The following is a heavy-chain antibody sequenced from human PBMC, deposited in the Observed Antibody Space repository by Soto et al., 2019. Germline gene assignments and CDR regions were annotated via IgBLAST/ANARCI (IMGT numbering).Heavy chain of an antibody. J-gene: IGHJ4*02. Sequence: GGSLRLSCAASGFTFSSYWMSWVRQAPGKGLGWVANIKQDGSEKYYVGSVKGRFTISRDNAKNSLYLQMNSLRAEDTAVYYCARAAVAGTTLDYWGQGTLVTVSS. CDR2: IKQDGSEK. CDR1: GFTFSSYW. D-gene: IGHD6-19*01. V-gene: IGHV3-7*04. CDR3: ARAAVAGTTLDY.